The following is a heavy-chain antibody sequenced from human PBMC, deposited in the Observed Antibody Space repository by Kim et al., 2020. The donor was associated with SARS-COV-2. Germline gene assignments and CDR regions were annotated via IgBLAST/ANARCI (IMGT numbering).Heavy chain of an antibody. CDR2: ISSSSSTI. V-gene: IGHV3-48*02. CDR1: GFTFSSYS. J-gene: IGHJ4*02. D-gene: IGHD3-9*01. CDR3: AREGPKRHYDILTGYCKGPFDY. Sequence: GGSLRLSCAASGFTFSSYSMNWVRQAPGKGLEWVSYISSSSSTIYYADSVKGRFTISRDNAKNSLYLQMNSLRDEDTAVYYCAREGPKRHYDILTGYCKGPFDYWGQGTLVTVSS.